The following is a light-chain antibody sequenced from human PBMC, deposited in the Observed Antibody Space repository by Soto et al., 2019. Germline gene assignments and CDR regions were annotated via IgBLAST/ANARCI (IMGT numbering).Light chain of an antibody. CDR2: GAS. J-gene: IGKJ1*01. CDR3: QQYGRSPWT. V-gene: IGKV3-20*01. CDR1: QSISSSY. Sequence: EIVLTQSPGTLSLSPGERATLSCRASQSISSSYLAWYQQKPGQAPRLLIYGASSRASGIPDRFSGSGSGTDFTLTISRVEPEDFAVYCCQQYGRSPWTFGQGTKVEIK.